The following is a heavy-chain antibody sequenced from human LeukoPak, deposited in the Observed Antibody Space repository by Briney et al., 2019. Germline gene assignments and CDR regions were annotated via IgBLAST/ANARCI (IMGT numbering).Heavy chain of an antibody. D-gene: IGHD3-3*01. Sequence: SQTLSLTCTVSGGSISGVDYYWSWIRQPPGKDLEWIGYIHSSGRTYYNPSLKSRVTISVDTSKNQFSLKLSSVTAADTAVYYCAVQEWQQRNFDYWGQGTLVTVSS. CDR1: GGSISGVDYY. J-gene: IGHJ4*02. CDR3: AVQEWQQRNFDY. CDR2: IHSSGRT. V-gene: IGHV4-30-4*01.